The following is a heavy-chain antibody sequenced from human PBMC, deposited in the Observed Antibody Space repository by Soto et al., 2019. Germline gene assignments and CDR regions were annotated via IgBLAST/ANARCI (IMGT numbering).Heavy chain of an antibody. CDR3: ARTNYDYVWGSYRFDY. V-gene: IGHV4-30-4*01. D-gene: IGHD3-16*02. CDR2: ISYSGTT. Sequence: PSETLSLTCTVSGGSISSGDYYWSWIRQPPGKGLEWIGYISYSGTTYYNPSLKSRVSISADASKNQFSLKLSSVTAADTAVYYCARTNYDYVWGSYRFDYWGQGTPVTVSS. J-gene: IGHJ4*02. CDR1: GGSISSGDYY.